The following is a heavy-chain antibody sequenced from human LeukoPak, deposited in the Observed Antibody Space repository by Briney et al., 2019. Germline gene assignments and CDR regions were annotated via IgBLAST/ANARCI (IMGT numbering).Heavy chain of an antibody. J-gene: IGHJ4*02. CDR1: GFTFSSIW. CDR3: ATNAGQWLVPFDF. V-gene: IGHV3-23*01. D-gene: IGHD6-19*01. CDR2: ISASGERT. Sequence: GGSLRLSCAASGFTFSSIWMGWVRQAPGKGLESVSTISASGERTYYADSVKGRFTISRDNSKNTLYLQMSSLRAEDTAVYYCATNAGQWLVPFDFWGQGTLVTVSS.